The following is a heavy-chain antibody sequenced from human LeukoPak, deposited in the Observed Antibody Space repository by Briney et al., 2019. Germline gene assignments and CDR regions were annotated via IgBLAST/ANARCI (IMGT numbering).Heavy chain of an antibody. CDR3: AGEIAMHVH. D-gene: IGHD3-22*01. Sequence: GASVKVSCKASGYTFTDYYIHWVRQAPGQGLEWMGWINPNSGGTDYVQRFQGRVTMTRDTSTSTVYMELSSLRSDDSAVYYCAGEIAMHVHWGQGTLVTVSS. J-gene: IGHJ4*02. CDR2: INPNSGGT. V-gene: IGHV1-2*02. CDR1: GYTFTDYY.